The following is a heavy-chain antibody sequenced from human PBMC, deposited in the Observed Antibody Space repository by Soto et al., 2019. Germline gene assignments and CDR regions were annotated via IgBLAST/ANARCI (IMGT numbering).Heavy chain of an antibody. V-gene: IGHV4-59*01. CDR3: ARLRLNWFDP. J-gene: IGHJ5*02. CDR2: IYYSGST. CDR1: GGSISSYY. Sequence: SETLSLTCTVSGGSISSYYWSWIRQPPGKGLEWIGYIYYSGSTNYNPSLKSRVTISVDTSKNQFSLKLSSVTAADTAVYYCARLRLNWFDPWGQGTLVTVSS.